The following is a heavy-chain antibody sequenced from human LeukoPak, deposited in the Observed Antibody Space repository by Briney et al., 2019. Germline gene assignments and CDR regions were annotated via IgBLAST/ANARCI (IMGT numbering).Heavy chain of an antibody. CDR1: GFTFSDDY. V-gene: IGHV3-11*04. D-gene: IGHD2/OR15-2a*01. CDR2: ISYTGNTI. J-gene: IGHJ4*02. CDR3: AKDADFVKY. Sequence: GGSLRLSCAASGFTFSDDYMSWIRQAPGKGLEWISYISYTGNTIYYADSVKGRFTISRDSAKKSLFLQMDSLRAEDTALYFCAKDADFVKYWGQGTLVTVSS.